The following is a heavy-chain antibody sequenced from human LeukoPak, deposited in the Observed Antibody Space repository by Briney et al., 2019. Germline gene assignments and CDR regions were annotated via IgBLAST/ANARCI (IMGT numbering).Heavy chain of an antibody. Sequence: SETLSLTCTVSGGSISSSSYYWGWIRQPPGKGLEWIGSIYHSGSTYYNPSLKSRVTISVDRSKNQFSLKLSSVTAADTAVYYCARGTLDYYDSSGYLEGYYFDYWGQGTLVTVSS. CDR1: GGSISSSSYY. V-gene: IGHV4-39*07. D-gene: IGHD3-22*01. J-gene: IGHJ4*02. CDR2: IYHSGST. CDR3: ARGTLDYYDSSGYLEGYYFDY.